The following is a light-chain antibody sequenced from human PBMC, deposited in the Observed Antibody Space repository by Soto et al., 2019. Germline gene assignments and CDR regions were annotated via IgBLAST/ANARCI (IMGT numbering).Light chain of an antibody. CDR1: SSNIGAGYE. Sequence: QAVLTQPPSVSEAPGQRVTISCTGSSSNIGAGYEAHWYQQVPGTAPKLLIYENNNRPSGLPDRFSGSKSGTSASLAITGLQAEDEAEYYCQSYDSSLSCYVFGTGTKLTVL. CDR3: QSYDSSLSCYV. V-gene: IGLV1-40*01. J-gene: IGLJ1*01. CDR2: ENN.